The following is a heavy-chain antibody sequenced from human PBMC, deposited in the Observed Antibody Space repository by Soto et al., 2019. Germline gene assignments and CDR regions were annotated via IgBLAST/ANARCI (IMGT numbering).Heavy chain of an antibody. CDR1: GFTFSSYG. D-gene: IGHD2-8*01. CDR2: ISYDGSNK. V-gene: IGHV3-30*18. J-gene: IGHJ4*02. Sequence: QVQLVESGGGVVQPGRSLRLSCAASGFTFSSYGMHWVRQAPGKGLEWVAVISYDGSNKYYADSVKGRFTISRDNSKNTLYLQMNSLSAEDTAVYYCANVLRLDYWGQGTLVTVSS. CDR3: ANVLRLDY.